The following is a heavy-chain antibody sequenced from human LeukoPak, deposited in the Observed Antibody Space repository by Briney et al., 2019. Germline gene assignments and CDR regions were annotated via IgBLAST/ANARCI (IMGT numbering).Heavy chain of an antibody. Sequence: SETLSLTCTVSGGSISSSSYYWGWIRQPPGKGLEWIGSIYYSGSTYYNPSLKSRVTISVDTSKNQFSLKLSSVTAADTAVYYCARGYSSPGHYFDYWDQGTLVTVSS. D-gene: IGHD6-13*01. CDR1: GGSISSSSYY. V-gene: IGHV4-39*01. CDR2: IYYSGST. CDR3: ARGYSSPGHYFDY. J-gene: IGHJ4*02.